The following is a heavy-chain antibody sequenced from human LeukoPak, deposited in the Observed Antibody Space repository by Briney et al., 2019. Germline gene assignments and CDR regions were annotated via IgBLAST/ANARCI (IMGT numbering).Heavy chain of an antibody. CDR2: VNPSGGST. V-gene: IGHV1-46*01. D-gene: IGHD7-27*01. Sequence: ASAKVSCKASGYIFTSYFMHSVRQTPGQGLEWIGLVNPSGGSTNYAQKFQGRVTMTRDMSTSTVFMELDSLRSEDTAVYYCARGPGDLGDYWGQGTLVTVSS. CDR1: GYIFTSYF. J-gene: IGHJ4*02. CDR3: ARGPGDLGDY.